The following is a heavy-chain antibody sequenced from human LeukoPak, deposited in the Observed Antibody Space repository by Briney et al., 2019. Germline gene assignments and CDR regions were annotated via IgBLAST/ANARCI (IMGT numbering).Heavy chain of an antibody. D-gene: IGHD2-8*01. Sequence: SETLSLTCAVYGGSFSGYYWSWIRQPPGKGLEWIGEINHSGSTNYNPSLKSRVTISVDTSKNQFSLKLSSVTAADTAVYYCAREWGLTNCTNGVCYTPFVYMDVWGKGATVTVSS. CDR3: AREWGLTNCTNGVCYTPFVYMDV. V-gene: IGHV4-34*01. CDR1: GGSFSGYY. CDR2: INHSGST. J-gene: IGHJ6*03.